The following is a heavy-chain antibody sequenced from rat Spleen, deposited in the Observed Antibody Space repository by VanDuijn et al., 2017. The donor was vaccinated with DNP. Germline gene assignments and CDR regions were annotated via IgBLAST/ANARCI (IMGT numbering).Heavy chain of an antibody. V-gene: IGHV5-27*01. J-gene: IGHJ2*01. D-gene: IGHD2-7*01. CDR3: TXDIERGX. Sequence: EVQLVESGGGLVQPGRSLKLSCAASGFTFSYYGMAWVRQAPKKGLAWGAPIRASGGSTSYRDSEKGRFTISRDNAKSILYLQMDSLRSEETAXXYCTXDIERGXWGQGVXXTVSS. CDR2: IRASGGST. CDR1: GFTFSYYG.